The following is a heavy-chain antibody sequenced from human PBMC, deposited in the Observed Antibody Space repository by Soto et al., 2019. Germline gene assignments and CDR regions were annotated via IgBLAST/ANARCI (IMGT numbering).Heavy chain of an antibody. CDR2: LIPVFGTA. V-gene: IGHV1-69*01. CDR3: ARPSWGRIRYCEPFNY. Sequence: QVQLVQSGAEVRKPGSSVKVSCKAYGDTFTKYAITWVRQAPGQGLEWVGVLIPVFGTANYAHKFQGRVTITADESTSTVYMELCSLRSEDTAVYYCARPSWGRIRYCEPFNYWGQVTQLTVSS. J-gene: IGHJ4*02. CDR1: GDTFTKYA. D-gene: IGHD3-9*01.